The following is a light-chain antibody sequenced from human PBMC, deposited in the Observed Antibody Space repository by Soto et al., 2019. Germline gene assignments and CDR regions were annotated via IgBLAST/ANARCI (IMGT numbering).Light chain of an antibody. CDR1: QSISRA. V-gene: IGKV3D-15*01. CDR3: QQYNSWPIT. J-gene: IGKJ5*01. CDR2: GAS. Sequence: EIVMTQSPATLSVSPGESATLSCRASQSISRALAWYVQKPGQAPRRVIYGASTWGTGVPPRFTGSGSGTEFTLTISSLQSEDFAVDYCQQYNSWPITFGQGTRLEIK.